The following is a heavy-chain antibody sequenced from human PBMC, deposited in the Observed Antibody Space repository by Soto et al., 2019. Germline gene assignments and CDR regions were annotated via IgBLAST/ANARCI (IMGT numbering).Heavy chain of an antibody. V-gene: IGHV1-8*01. D-gene: IGHD2-15*01. Sequence: ASVKVSCKASGYTFTNYETIWVRQAPGQGPEWMGWMNPNSGDTVYALKFQGRVTLTRDTSISTAYMELTGLTFEDTAVYYCARGWGGYCSCGSCYRLLDPWGQGTLVTVSS. J-gene: IGHJ5*02. CDR3: ARGWGGYCSCGSCYRLLDP. CDR2: MNPNSGDT. CDR1: GYTFTNYE.